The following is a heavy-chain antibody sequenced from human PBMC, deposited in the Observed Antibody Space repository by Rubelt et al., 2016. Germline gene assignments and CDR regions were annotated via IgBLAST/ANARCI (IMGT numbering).Heavy chain of an antibody. J-gene: IGHJ3*02. D-gene: IGHD2-2*02. V-gene: IGHV4-34*09. CDR2: INHSGST. Sequence: QVQLQESGPGLVKPSETLSLTCAVYGGSFSGYYWSWIRQPPGKGLEWIGEINHSGSTNYNPSLKSLVTISGDTSKNQFSLKLSSVTAADTAVYYCARGYCSSTSCYTPDAFDIWGQGTMVTVSS. CDR1: GGSFSGYY. CDR3: ARGYCSSTSCYTPDAFDI.